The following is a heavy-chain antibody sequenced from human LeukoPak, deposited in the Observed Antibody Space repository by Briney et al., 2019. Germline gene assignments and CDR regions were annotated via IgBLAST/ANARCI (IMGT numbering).Heavy chain of an antibody. J-gene: IGHJ4*02. V-gene: IGHV1-3*01. CDR3: ARARSRYYYDSSGSEDY. CDR1: GYTFTSYA. D-gene: IGHD3-22*01. Sequence: VASVKVSCKASGYTFTSYAMHWVRQAPGQRLEWMGWINAGNGNTKYSQKFQGRVTITRDTSASTAYMELRSLRSDDTAVYYCARARSRYYYDSSGSEDYWGQGTLVTVSS. CDR2: INAGNGNT.